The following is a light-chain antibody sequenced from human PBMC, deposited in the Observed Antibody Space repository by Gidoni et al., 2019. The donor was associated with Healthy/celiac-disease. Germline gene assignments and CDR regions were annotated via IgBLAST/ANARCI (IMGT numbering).Light chain of an antibody. CDR3: SSYTSSSTYV. V-gene: IGLV2-14*03. J-gene: IGLJ1*01. Sequence: QSALTQPASVPGSPGQSITLSCTGTSSDVGGYTSVSWYQQHPGKAPKLMIYDVSNRPSGVSNRFSGSKSGNTASLTISGLQAEDEADYYCSSYTSSSTYVFGTGTKVTVL. CDR2: DVS. CDR1: SSDVGGYTS.